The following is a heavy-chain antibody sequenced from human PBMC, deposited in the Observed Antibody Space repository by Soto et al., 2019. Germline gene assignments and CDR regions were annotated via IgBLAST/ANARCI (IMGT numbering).Heavy chain of an antibody. CDR1: GGTFSSYA. D-gene: IGHD5-12*01. Sequence: SVKVSCKASGGTFSSYAISWVRQAPGQGLEWMGGIIPIFGTANYAQKFQGRVTITADESTSTAYMELSSLRSEDTAVYYCARDSRDGYNWDYWGQGTLVTVSS. J-gene: IGHJ4*02. V-gene: IGHV1-69*13. CDR2: IIPIFGTA. CDR3: ARDSRDGYNWDY.